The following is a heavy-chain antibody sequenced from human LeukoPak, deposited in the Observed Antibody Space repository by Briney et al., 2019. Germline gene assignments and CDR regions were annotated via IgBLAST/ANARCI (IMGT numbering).Heavy chain of an antibody. Sequence: PGDSLRLSCAASGFSFSYYAMGWVRQAPGKGLEWVSAISGSGGSTYYADSVKGRLTISRDNSKNTLHLQMNGLRAEDTAVYYCARGSYGMDVWGQGTTVTVSS. J-gene: IGHJ6*02. CDR2: ISGSGGST. CDR1: GFSFSYYA. V-gene: IGHV3-23*01. CDR3: ARGSYGMDV.